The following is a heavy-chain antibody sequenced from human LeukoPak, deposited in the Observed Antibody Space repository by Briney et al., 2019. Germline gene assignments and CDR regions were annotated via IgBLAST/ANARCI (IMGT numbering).Heavy chain of an antibody. CDR1: GGSISSSSYY. Sequence: SVTLSLTCTVSGGSISSSSYYWGWIRQPPGKGLEWIGTIYYSGSTYYNPSLKSRVTISVDTSKNQFSLKLSSVTAADTAVYYCARLARGTHYFDSWGQGTLVTVSS. CDR3: ARLARGTHYFDS. D-gene: IGHD1-26*01. J-gene: IGHJ4*02. CDR2: IYYSGST. V-gene: IGHV4-39*01.